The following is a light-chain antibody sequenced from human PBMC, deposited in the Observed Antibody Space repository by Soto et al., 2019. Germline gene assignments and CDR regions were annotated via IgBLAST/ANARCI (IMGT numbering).Light chain of an antibody. V-gene: IGKV3-20*01. CDR2: GAS. CDR1: QSVSSRY. CDR3: QQYGRSPPKT. Sequence: ELVLTQSPGTLSFSPGERATLSCRARQSVSSRYLAWYQQNPGQAPRLLIYGASSRATGIPDRFSGSGSGTDFTLTISRLEPEDVAVYYCQQYGRSPPKTFGQGTRLEIK. J-gene: IGKJ5*01.